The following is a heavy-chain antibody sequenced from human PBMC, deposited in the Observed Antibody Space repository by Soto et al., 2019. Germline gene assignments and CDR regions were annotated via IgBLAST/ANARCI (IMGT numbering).Heavy chain of an antibody. CDR2: IYHTGKT. J-gene: IGHJ4*02. D-gene: IGHD6-19*01. CDR3: ARDQDSGWGLDS. V-gene: IGHV4-4*02. CDR1: GGSISTDNW. Sequence: QVQVQESGPGLVKPSGTLSLTCAVSGGSISTDNWWSWVRQPPGKGLEWIGEIYHTGKTNYNPSLKSLVTISADTSKNQLSLQLTSVTAADTAVYYCARDQDSGWGLDSWGQGILVTVSS.